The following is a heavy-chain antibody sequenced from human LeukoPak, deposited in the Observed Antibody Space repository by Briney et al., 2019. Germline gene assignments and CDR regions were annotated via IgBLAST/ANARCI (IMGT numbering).Heavy chain of an antibody. J-gene: IGHJ4*02. CDR3: VRCRGTTVLTRFDN. D-gene: IGHD1-1*01. V-gene: IGHV4-4*07. CDR1: GGSINNYY. Sequence: SETLSLTCTVSGGSINNYYWSWIRQPAGKGLEWIGRIYSSGGTNYNPSLKSRVTMSVDTSKNQFSVNLTSVTAADTAVYYCVRCRGTTVLTRFDNWGQGTLVTVSS. CDR2: IYSSGGT.